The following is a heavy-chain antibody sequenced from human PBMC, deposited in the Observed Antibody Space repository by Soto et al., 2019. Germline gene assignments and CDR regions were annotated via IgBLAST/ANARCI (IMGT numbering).Heavy chain of an antibody. CDR2: IYYSGST. CDR1: GGSISSSSYY. J-gene: IGHJ6*03. V-gene: IGHV4-39*01. D-gene: IGHD6-19*01. CDR3: ARSSYSSGWYYYYMDV. Sequence: QPQLQESGPGLVKPSETLSLTCTVSGGSISSSSYYWGWIRQPPGKGLEWIGSIYYSGSTYYNPSLKSRVTISVDTSKNQFSRKLSSVTAADTAVYYCARSSYSSGWYYYYMDVWGKGTTVTVSS.